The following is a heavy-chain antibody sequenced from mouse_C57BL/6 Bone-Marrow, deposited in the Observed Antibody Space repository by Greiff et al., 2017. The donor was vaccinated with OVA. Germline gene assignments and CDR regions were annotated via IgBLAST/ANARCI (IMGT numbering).Heavy chain of an antibody. J-gene: IGHJ4*01. Sequence: VKLQESGPGLVAPSQRLSITCTVSGFSLTSYGVSWVRQPPGKGLEWLGVIWGDESTNYHSALISRLSISKDNSKSQVFLKLNSLQTDDTATYYCAIYDYYAMDYWGQGTSGTGSS. D-gene: IGHD1-1*01. CDR2: IWGDEST. CDR1: GFSLTSYG. CDR3: AIYDYYAMDY. V-gene: IGHV2-3*01.